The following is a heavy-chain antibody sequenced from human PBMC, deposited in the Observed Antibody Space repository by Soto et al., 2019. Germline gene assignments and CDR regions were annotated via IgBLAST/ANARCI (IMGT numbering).Heavy chain of an antibody. CDR3: AKHIRKNFDWLLSSYYYMDV. Sequence: GGSLRLSCAASGFTFSSYAMSWVRQAPGKGLEWVSAISGSGGSTYYADSVKGRFTISRDNSKNTLYLQMNSLRAEDTAVYYCAKHIRKNFDWLLSSYYYMDVWGKGTTVTVSS. J-gene: IGHJ6*03. CDR2: ISGSGGST. CDR1: GFTFSSYA. V-gene: IGHV3-23*01. D-gene: IGHD3-9*01.